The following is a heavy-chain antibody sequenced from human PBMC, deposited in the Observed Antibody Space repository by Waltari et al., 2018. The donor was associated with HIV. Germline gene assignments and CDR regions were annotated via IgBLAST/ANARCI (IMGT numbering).Heavy chain of an antibody. Sequence: QVQLVQSGAEVKKPGASVKVSCKASGYNFTGYYIHWVRQAPGQGLEWMGGSNPKGEGTKYAGKLKGRVTMTRDTSIRAAYMELSKLRSDDTAVFYCAKDQASSNWGYLYYGMDVWGQGTTVTVSS. CDR1: GYNFTGYY. D-gene: IGHD6-13*01. V-gene: IGHV1-2*02. CDR3: AKDQASSNWGYLYYGMDV. J-gene: IGHJ6*02. CDR2: SNPKGEGT.